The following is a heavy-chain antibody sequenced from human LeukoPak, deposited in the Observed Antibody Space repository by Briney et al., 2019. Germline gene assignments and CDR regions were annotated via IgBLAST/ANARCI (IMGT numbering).Heavy chain of an antibody. Sequence: GGSLRLSCAASGFTFSSYSMNWVRQAPGKGLEWVSYISSSSSTIYYADSVKGRFTISRDNAKNSLYLQMNSLRAEDTAVYYCAKSWSSSWYPNWFDPWGQGTLVTVSS. D-gene: IGHD6-13*01. CDR1: GFTFSSYS. J-gene: IGHJ5*02. V-gene: IGHV3-48*04. CDR3: AKSWSSSWYPNWFDP. CDR2: ISSSSSTI.